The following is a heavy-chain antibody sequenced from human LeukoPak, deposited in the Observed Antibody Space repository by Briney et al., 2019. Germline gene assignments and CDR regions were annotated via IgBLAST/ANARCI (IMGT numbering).Heavy chain of an antibody. D-gene: IGHD3-10*01. Sequence: GASVKVSCKASGYTFTGYYMHWARQAPGQGLEWMGWINPNSGGTNYAQKFQGRVTMTRDTSISTAYMELSRLRSDDTAVYYCARGSLSRYYYGSGSYNYWGQGTLVTVSS. V-gene: IGHV1-2*02. CDR1: GYTFTGYY. CDR3: ARGSLSRYYYGSGSYNY. CDR2: INPNSGGT. J-gene: IGHJ4*02.